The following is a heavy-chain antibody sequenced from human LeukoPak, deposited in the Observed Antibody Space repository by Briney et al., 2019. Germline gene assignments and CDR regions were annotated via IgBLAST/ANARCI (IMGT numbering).Heavy chain of an antibody. CDR1: GGSISSSSYY. Sequence: SETLSLTCTVSGGSISSSSYYWGWIRQPPGKGLECIGTIYYSGRTHYNPSLKSRVTISVDPSKNQFSLKLSSVTAADTAVYYCARVPTVTFFDYWGQGTLVTVSS. CDR3: ARVPTVTFFDY. V-gene: IGHV4-39*07. D-gene: IGHD4-17*01. J-gene: IGHJ4*02. CDR2: IYYSGRT.